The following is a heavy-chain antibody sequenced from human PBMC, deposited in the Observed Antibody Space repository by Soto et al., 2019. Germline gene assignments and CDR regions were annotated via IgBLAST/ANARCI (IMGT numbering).Heavy chain of an antibody. V-gene: IGHV1-18*01. J-gene: IGHJ6*02. Sequence: ASVKFSFQASGGTFSSYAIIWLRQARRQGPEWMGQIVPIFGDTNYTQKFQARVTMTTDTSTSTAYLDLRSLRSDDTAVYYCARSSATYPPSRYYYGLDVWGQGTTVTVSS. CDR3: ARSSATYPPSRYYYGLDV. CDR2: IVPIFGDT. CDR1: GGTFSSYA. D-gene: IGHD3-3*01.